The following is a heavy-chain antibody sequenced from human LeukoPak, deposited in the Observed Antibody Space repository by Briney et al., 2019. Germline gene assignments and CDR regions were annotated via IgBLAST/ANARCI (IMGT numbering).Heavy chain of an antibody. J-gene: IGHJ4*02. V-gene: IGHV4-39*07. Sequence: PSETLSLTCTVSGGSISSSSYYWGWIRQPPGMGLEWIGSFYYSGSTYYNPSLKSRVTISVDTSKNQFSLKLSSVTAADTAVYYCASIRVGIVVVPAATSIDYWGQGTLVTVSS. CDR2: FYYSGST. CDR3: ASIRVGIVVVPAATSIDY. D-gene: IGHD2-2*01. CDR1: GGSISSSSYY.